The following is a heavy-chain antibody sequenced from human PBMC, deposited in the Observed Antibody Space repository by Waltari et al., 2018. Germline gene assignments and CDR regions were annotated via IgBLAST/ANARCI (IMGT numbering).Heavy chain of an antibody. V-gene: IGHV1-2*04. CDR3: AFSRHKGGMDV. Sequence: QVQLVQSGAEVQKPGASVKVSCKASGYTFTGYYMNWMRQAPGQGLEWMGWINPNSGGTNYAQKFQGWVTMTRNTSISTAYMELSRLRSDDTAVYYCAFSRHKGGMDVWAQATTVTVSS. CDR1: GYTFTGYY. J-gene: IGHJ6*02. CDR2: INPNSGGT.